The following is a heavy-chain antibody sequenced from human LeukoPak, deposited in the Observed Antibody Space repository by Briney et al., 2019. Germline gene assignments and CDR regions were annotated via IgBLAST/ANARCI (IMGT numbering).Heavy chain of an antibody. CDR3: AKVQLERRELLPNFDS. J-gene: IGHJ4*02. D-gene: IGHD1-1*01. V-gene: IGHV3-30*18. CDR2: MSYNGQIT. CDR1: GFTFSSYG. Sequence: GGSLRLSCAASGFTFSSYGMHWVRQAPGKGLEWVAVMSYNGQITYYADSVKGRFTISRVNSQNMLYLQINSLRVDDTSVYYCAKVQLERRELLPNFDSWGQGTLVTVSS.